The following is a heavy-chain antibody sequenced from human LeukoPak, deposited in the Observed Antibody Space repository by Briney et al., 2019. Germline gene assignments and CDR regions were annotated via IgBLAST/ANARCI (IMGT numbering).Heavy chain of an antibody. J-gene: IGHJ5*02. Sequence: ASVKVSCKASGGTFSSYAISWVRQAPGQGLEWMGGIIPIFGTANYAQKFQGRVTITADESTSTAYMELSSLRSEDTAVYYCARGDPAAGIIQFDPWGQGTLVTVSS. CDR3: ARGDPAAGIIQFDP. V-gene: IGHV1-69*01. D-gene: IGHD6-13*01. CDR2: IIPIFGTA. CDR1: GGTFSSYA.